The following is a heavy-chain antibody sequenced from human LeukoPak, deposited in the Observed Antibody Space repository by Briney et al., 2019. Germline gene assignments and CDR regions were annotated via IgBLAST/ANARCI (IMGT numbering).Heavy chain of an antibody. CDR2: IYYSGST. J-gene: IGHJ5*02. CDR3: ARRSSSSRFDP. D-gene: IGHD6-13*01. Sequence: SETLSLTCTVSGGSISSYYWSWIRQPPGKGLEWIGYIYYSGSTNYNPSLKSRVTISVHTSKNQFSLKLNSVTAADTAVYYCARRSSSSRFDPWGQGTLVAVSS. CDR1: GGSISSYY. V-gene: IGHV4-59*08.